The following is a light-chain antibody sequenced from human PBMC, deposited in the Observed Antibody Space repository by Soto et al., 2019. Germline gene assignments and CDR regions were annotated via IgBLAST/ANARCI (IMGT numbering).Light chain of an antibody. Sequence: AIQMTQSPSSLSASVGDRVTISCRASQDISTELVWYQQKPGTAPKLLIFGASRLQSGVPSRFSGSGSGTDFTLTISSLQPEDFAIYYCLQDYVYPLTFGGGTKVEIK. V-gene: IGKV1-6*01. CDR3: LQDYVYPLT. J-gene: IGKJ4*01. CDR1: QDISTE. CDR2: GAS.